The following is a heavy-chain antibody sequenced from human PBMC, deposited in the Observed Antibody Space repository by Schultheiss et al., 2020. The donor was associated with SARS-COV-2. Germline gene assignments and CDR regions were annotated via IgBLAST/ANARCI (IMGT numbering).Heavy chain of an antibody. CDR3: AGGVRWLAFDY. J-gene: IGHJ4*02. CDR1: GGSVSSGSYY. Sequence: SQTLSLTCTVSGGSVSSGSYYWSWIRQSPGKGLEWIGYVHYSGNTNYNPSLKSRVTTSVDTSKNQFSLKLRSVTAADTALYYCAGGVRWLAFDYWGQGTLVTVSS. CDR2: VHYSGNT. V-gene: IGHV4-61*01. D-gene: IGHD6-19*01.